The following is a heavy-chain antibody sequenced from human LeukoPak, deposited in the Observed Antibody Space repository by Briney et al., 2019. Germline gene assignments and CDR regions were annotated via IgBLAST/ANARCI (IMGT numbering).Heavy chain of an antibody. Sequence: SETLSLTCTVSGGSISSSSYYWGWIRQPPGKGLEWIGSIYYSGSTYYNPSLKSRVTISVDTSKNQFSLKLSSVTAADTAVYYCARARILRYFDWQYYYYGMDVWGQGTTVTASS. CDR3: ARARILRYFDWQYYYYGMDV. D-gene: IGHD3-9*01. CDR1: GGSISSSSYY. CDR2: IYYSGST. J-gene: IGHJ6*02. V-gene: IGHV4-39*01.